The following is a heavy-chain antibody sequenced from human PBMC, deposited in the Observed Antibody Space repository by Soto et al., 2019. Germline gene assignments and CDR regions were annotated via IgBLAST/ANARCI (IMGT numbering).Heavy chain of an antibody. Sequence: EVQLVESGGGLVQPGGSLRLSCAASGFTFSNYWMHWVRQAPGKGLVWVSRINGDGTGTTYADSVKGKFTISRDNAKNTLYLQMNSLRAEDTAVYYCGRGASGSYRLDYWGQGTLVTVSS. D-gene: IGHD3-10*01. CDR1: GFTFSNYW. V-gene: IGHV3-74*01. J-gene: IGHJ4*02. CDR3: GRGASGSYRLDY. CDR2: INGDGTGT.